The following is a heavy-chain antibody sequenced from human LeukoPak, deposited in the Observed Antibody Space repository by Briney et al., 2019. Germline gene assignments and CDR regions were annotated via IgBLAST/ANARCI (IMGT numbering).Heavy chain of an antibody. V-gene: IGHV1-2*02. Sequence: ASVKVSCKASGYTFTGYYMHWVRQAPGQGLEWMGWINPKSGATTYAQKFQDRVTLTRDTSINTAYMDLSGLTSVDTAVFYCAKGATEGYYYYYGLDVWGQGTTVTVSS. CDR1: GYTFTGYY. CDR2: INPKSGAT. J-gene: IGHJ6*02. CDR3: AKGATEGYYYYYGLDV.